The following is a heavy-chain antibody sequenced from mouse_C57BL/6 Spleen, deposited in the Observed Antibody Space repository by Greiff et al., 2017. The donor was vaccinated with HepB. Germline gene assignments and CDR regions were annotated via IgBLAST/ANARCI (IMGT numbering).Heavy chain of an antibody. D-gene: IGHD2-3*01. CDR1: GYTFTDYY. J-gene: IGHJ4*01. Sequence: EVQLQQSGPELVKPGASVKISCKASGYTFTDYYMNWVKQSHGKSLEWIGDINPNNGGTSYNQKFKGKATLTVDKSSSTAYMELRSLTSEDSAVYYCARGGDGYYVTVDYWGQGTSVTVSS. CDR2: INPNNGGT. V-gene: IGHV1-26*01. CDR3: ARGGDGYYVTVDY.